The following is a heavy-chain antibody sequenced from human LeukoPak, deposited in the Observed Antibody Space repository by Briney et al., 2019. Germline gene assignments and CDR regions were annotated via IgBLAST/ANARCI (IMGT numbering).Heavy chain of an antibody. V-gene: IGHV4-34*01. CDR2: ITHRGST. CDR3: ARYDIVATNWFDP. J-gene: IGHJ5*02. CDR1: HGSFSGYY. D-gene: IGHD5-12*01. Sequence: SETLSLTCAVYHGSFSGYYWSWIRQPPGRGLEWIGEITHRGSTNYNPSLKSRVTISVDTSKNQFSLKLSSVTAADTAVYYWARYDIVATNWFDPWGQGTLVTVSS.